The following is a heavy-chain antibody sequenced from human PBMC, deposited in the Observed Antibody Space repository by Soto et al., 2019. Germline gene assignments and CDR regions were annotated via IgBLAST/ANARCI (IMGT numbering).Heavy chain of an antibody. V-gene: IGHV1-18*01. J-gene: IGHJ3*02. CDR2: ISAYNGNT. CDR3: AREGSDYGDAFDI. CDR1: GYTFTSYG. Sequence: ASVKVSCKAAGYTFTSYGVSRVRKAPGQGLEWMGWISAYNGNTNYAQKLQGRVTMTTDTSTSTAYMGLRSLRSDDTAVYYCAREGSDYGDAFDIWGQGTMVTVSS. D-gene: IGHD4-17*01.